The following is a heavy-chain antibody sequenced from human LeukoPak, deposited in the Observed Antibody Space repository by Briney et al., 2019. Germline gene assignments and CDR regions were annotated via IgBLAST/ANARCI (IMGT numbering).Heavy chain of an antibody. Sequence: GGSLRLSCAASGFTVRNSYMSWVRQAPGKGLEWVSGINWNGGGTGYADSVKGRFTISRDNAKNSLYLQMNSLRAEDTALYYCARHSRELTSVFFQHWGQGTLVTVSS. CDR2: INWNGGGT. D-gene: IGHD1-26*01. V-gene: IGHV3-20*04. CDR1: GFTVRNSY. J-gene: IGHJ1*01. CDR3: ARHSRELTSVFFQH.